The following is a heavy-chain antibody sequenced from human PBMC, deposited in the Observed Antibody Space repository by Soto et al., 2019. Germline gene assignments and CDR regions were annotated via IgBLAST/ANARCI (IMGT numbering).Heavy chain of an antibody. V-gene: IGHV3-30*18. CDR2: ISYDGSNK. CDR3: AKVENYYDSSGEGSVDY. Sequence: SLRLSCAAPGFTFSSYGMHWVRQAPGKGLEWVAVISYDGSNKYYADSVKGRFTISRDNSKNTPYLQMNSLRAEDTAVYYCAKVENYYDSSGEGSVDYWGQGTLVTVSS. CDR1: GFTFSSYG. J-gene: IGHJ4*02. D-gene: IGHD3-22*01.